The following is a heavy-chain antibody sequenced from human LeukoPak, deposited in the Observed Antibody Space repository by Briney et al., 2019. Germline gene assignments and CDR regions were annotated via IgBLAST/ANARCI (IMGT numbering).Heavy chain of an antibody. J-gene: IGHJ4*02. CDR1: GFTFSSYW. CDR2: IKQDGSEK. V-gene: IGHV3-7*01. D-gene: IGHD6-13*01. Sequence: GGSLRLSCAVPGFTFSSYWMSWVRQAPGKGLEWVANIKQDGSEKYYVDSVKGRFTISRDNAKNSLYLQMNSLRAEDTAVYYCAREWSIGIAAAGTYSDYWGQGTLVTVSS. CDR3: AREWSIGIAAAGTYSDY.